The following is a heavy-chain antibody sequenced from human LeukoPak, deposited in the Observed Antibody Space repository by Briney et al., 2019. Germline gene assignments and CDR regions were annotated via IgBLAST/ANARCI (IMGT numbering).Heavy chain of an antibody. CDR2: IYYGGST. Sequence: SETLSLTATGSTGSSSSYYWSWIPPPPGQGLEWIVYIYYGGSTNYHPSLKSLVTISVDTSKTQFSLKLSSVTAADTAVYCWGRGRRYGDFDYWGQGTLVTVSS. V-gene: IGHV4-59*01. CDR1: TGSSSSYY. D-gene: IGHD4-17*01. CDR3: GRGRRYGDFDY. J-gene: IGHJ4*02.